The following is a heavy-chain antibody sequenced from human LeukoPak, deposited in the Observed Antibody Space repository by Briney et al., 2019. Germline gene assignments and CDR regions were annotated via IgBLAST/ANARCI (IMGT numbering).Heavy chain of an antibody. V-gene: IGHV1-69*13. Sequence: GASVKVSCKAFGGNFSRYSISWVRQAPGQGLEWMGGIIPIFGTPNNAQKFQGRVTITADESTSTAYMELSSLKSEDTAVYYCARDPLGWGYSSGHRLTIYNWFDPWGQGTLVTVSS. CDR1: GGNFSRYS. CDR3: ARDPLGWGYSSGHRLTIYNWFDP. D-gene: IGHD5-18*01. CDR2: IIPIFGTP. J-gene: IGHJ5*02.